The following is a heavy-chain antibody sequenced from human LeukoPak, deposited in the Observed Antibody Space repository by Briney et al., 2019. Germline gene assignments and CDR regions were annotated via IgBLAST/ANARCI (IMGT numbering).Heavy chain of an antibody. D-gene: IGHD3-10*01. J-gene: IGHJ4*02. CDR1: GYTFTSYG. Sequence: ASVKVSCKASGYTFTSYGISWVRQAPGQGLEWMGWINAYNGNTNYAQKLQGRVTMTTDTSTGTAYMELRSLRSDDTAVYYCASGAMVRGPKRTDYFDYWGQGTLVTVSS. V-gene: IGHV1-18*01. CDR2: INAYNGNT. CDR3: ASGAMVRGPKRTDYFDY.